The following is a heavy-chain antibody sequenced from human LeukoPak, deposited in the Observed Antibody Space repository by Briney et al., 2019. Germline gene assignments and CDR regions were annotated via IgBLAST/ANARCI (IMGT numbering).Heavy chain of an antibody. J-gene: IGHJ4*02. Sequence: GASVKVSCKASGYTFTGYYMHWVRQAPGQGLEWMGWINPNSGGTNYAQKFQGRVTMTRDTSISTAYMELSRLRSDDTAVYYCARGIAAAGTGVPGDYWGQGTLVTVSS. D-gene: IGHD6-13*01. CDR2: INPNSGGT. CDR3: ARGIAAAGTGVPGDY. V-gene: IGHV1-2*02. CDR1: GYTFTGYY.